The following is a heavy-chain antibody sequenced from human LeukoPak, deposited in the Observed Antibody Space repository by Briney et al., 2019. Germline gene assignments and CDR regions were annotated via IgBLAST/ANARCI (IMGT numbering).Heavy chain of an antibody. CDR3: ARIKPSLWGSIDY. CDR1: GFTFSSYG. V-gene: IGHV3-33*01. Sequence: GRSLRLSCAASGFTFSSYGMHWVRQAPGKGLEWVAVIWYDGSNKYYADSVKGRFTISRDNSKNTLYLQMNSLRAEDTAVYYCARIKPSLWGSIDYWGQGTLVTVSS. D-gene: IGHD3-16*01. J-gene: IGHJ4*02. CDR2: IWYDGSNK.